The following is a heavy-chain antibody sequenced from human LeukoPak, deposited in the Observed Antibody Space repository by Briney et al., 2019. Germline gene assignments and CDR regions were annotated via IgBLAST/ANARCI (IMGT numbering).Heavy chain of an antibody. J-gene: IGHJ6*02. D-gene: IGHD2-2*01. Sequence: ASVTVSCKASGYTFTSYYMHWVRQAPGQGLEWMGLINPSGGSTSYAQKFQGRVTMTRDTSTSTVYMELSSLRSEDTAVYYCARDKRDIVVVPAAIPDYGMDVWGQGTTVTVSS. CDR1: GYTFTSYY. V-gene: IGHV1-46*01. CDR2: INPSGGST. CDR3: ARDKRDIVVVPAAIPDYGMDV.